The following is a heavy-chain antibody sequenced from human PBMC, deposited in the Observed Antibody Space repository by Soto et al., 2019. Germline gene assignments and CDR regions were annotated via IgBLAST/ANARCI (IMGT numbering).Heavy chain of an antibody. D-gene: IGHD2-8*01. J-gene: IGHJ6*02. CDR2: ISTYNGNT. Sequence: QVQLVQSGAEVKKPGASVKVSCKTSGYTFTSYGITWVQQAPGQGLEWMGWISTYNGNTNYAQKLPDRVTMTTDTSTCTAYMELWRLRSDDTAVYYCARVGVQSYYAMDVWGQGTTVTVSS. CDR3: ARVGVQSYYAMDV. V-gene: IGHV1-18*01. CDR1: GYTFTSYG.